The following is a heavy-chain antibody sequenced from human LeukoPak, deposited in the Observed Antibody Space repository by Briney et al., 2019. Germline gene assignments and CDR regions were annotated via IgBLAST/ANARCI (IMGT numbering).Heavy chain of an antibody. D-gene: IGHD5-18*01. J-gene: IGHJ5*02. CDR2: INHSGST. CDR3: ARARGYSYAFDP. CDR1: GGSFSGYY. V-gene: IGHV4-34*01. Sequence: KPSETLSLTCAVYGGSFSGYYWSWIRQPPGKGLEWIGEINHSGSTNYNPSLKSRVTISRDTSKNQLSLKLNSVTAADTAVYYCARARGYSYAFDPWGQGTLVTVSS.